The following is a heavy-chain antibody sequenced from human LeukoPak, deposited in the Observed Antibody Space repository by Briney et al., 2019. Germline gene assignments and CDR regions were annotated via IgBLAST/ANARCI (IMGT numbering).Heavy chain of an antibody. CDR3: ARAHPDRYCISTSCTIPRLVDY. V-gene: IGHV1-2*02. J-gene: IGHJ4*02. Sequence: GASVKVSCKASGYTFTGYYMHWVRQAPGQGLEWMGWINPNSGGTNYAQKFQGRVTMTRDTSISTAYMELSRLRSDDTAVYYCARAHPDRYCISTSCTIPRLVDYWGQGTLVTVSS. CDR1: GYTFTGYY. CDR2: INPNSGGT. D-gene: IGHD2-2*01.